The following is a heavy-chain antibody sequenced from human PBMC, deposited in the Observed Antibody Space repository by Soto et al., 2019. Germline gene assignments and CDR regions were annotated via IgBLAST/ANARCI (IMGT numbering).Heavy chain of an antibody. CDR2: IYSGGST. Sequence: PGGSLRLSCAASGFTVSSNYMSWVRQAPGKGLEWVSVIYSGGSTYYADSVKGRFTISRDNSKNTLYLQMNSLRAEDTAVYYCARGHYYDSSDYYKDGPDYWGQGTLVTVSS. CDR1: GFTVSSNY. CDR3: ARGHYYDSSDYYKDGPDY. J-gene: IGHJ4*02. V-gene: IGHV3-66*01. D-gene: IGHD3-22*01.